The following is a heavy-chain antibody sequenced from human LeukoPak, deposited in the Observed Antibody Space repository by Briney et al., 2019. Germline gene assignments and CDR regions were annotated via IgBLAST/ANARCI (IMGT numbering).Heavy chain of an antibody. D-gene: IGHD3-22*01. CDR1: GFTVSSNY. Sequence: QTGGSLRLSCAASGFTVSSNYMSWVRQAPGKGLEWVSTIYSGGTTYYADSVKGRFTISRDNSKNTLYLQMNSLRAEDTAVYYCARLSGYDSYTYFDYWGQGTLVTVSS. J-gene: IGHJ4*02. V-gene: IGHV3-53*01. CDR2: IYSGGTT. CDR3: ARLSGYDSYTYFDY.